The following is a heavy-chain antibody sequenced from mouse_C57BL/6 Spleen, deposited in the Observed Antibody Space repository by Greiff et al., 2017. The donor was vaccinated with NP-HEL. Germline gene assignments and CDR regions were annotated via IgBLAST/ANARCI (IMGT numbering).Heavy chain of an antibody. V-gene: IGHV5-17*01. D-gene: IGHD2-3*01. CDR2: ISSGSSTI. J-gene: IGHJ4*01. CDR1: GFTFSDYG. Sequence: EVMLVESGGGLVKPGGSLKLSCAASGFTFSDYGMHWVRQAPEKGLEWVAYISSGSSTIYYADTVKGRFTISRDNAKNTLFLQMTSLRSEDTAMYYCARESDGGAMDYWGQGTSVTVSS. CDR3: ARESDGGAMDY.